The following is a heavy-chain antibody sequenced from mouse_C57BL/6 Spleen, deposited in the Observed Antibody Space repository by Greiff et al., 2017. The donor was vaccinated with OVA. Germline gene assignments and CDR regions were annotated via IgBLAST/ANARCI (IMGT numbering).Heavy chain of an antibody. CDR3: ARASYGCGYFDV. CDR2: INPSNGGT. Sequence: QVQLQQPGTELVKPGASVKLSCKASGYTFTSYWMHWVKQRPGQGLEWIGIINPSNGGTNYNEKFKSKATLTVDKSSSTAYMQLSSLTSEASAVYVYARASYGCGYFDVWGTGTTLTVSS. CDR1: GYTFTSYW. J-gene: IGHJ1*03. V-gene: IGHV1-53*01. D-gene: IGHD2-2*01.